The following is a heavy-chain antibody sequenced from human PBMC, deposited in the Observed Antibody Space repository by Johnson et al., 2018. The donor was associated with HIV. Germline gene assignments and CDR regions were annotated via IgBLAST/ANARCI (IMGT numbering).Heavy chain of an antibody. D-gene: IGHD5-12*01. J-gene: IGHJ3*02. CDR3: ARNVYSGYDFRDAFDI. V-gene: IGHV3-30-3*01. CDR1: GFTFSSYA. Sequence: QVQLVESGGGVVQPGRSLRLSCAASGFTFSSYAMHWVSQAPGKGLEWVAVISYDGSNKYYADSVKGRFTISRDNSKNTLYLQMNSLRAEDTAVYYCARNVYSGYDFRDAFDIWGQGTMVTVSS. CDR2: ISYDGSNK.